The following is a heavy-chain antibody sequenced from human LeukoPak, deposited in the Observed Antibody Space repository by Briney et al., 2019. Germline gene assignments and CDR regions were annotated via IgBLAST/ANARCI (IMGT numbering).Heavy chain of an antibody. CDR2: ISYDGSNK. V-gene: IGHV3-30*04. CDR3: ARQRIIAVAGTVIWRPAEYYFDY. D-gene: IGHD6-19*01. J-gene: IGHJ4*02. Sequence: GGSLRLSCAASGFTFSSYAMHWVRQAPGKGLEWVAVISYDGSNKYYADSVKGRFTISRDNSKNTLYLQMNSLRAEDTAVYYCARQRIIAVAGTVIWRPAEYYFDYWGQGTLVTVSS. CDR1: GFTFSSYA.